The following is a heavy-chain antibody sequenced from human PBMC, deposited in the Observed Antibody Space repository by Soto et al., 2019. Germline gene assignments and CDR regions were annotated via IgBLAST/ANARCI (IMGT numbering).Heavy chain of an antibody. Sequence: QVQLVQSGAEVKRPGSSVKVSCKASGDTFSFYSINWVRQAPGLGLEWMGRVNPILSMSNYAQRFQGRVRMTVDKSTSTAYMELSGLRSEDTAMYYCGTSYGSGYRAFDYWGQGALVTVSS. J-gene: IGHJ4*02. CDR2: VNPILSMS. CDR3: GTSYGSGYRAFDY. D-gene: IGHD3-10*01. CDR1: GDTFSFYS. V-gene: IGHV1-69*04.